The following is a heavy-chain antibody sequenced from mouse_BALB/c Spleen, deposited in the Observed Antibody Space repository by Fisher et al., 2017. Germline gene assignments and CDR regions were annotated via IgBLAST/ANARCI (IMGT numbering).Heavy chain of an antibody. V-gene: IGHV5-4*02. CDR3: ASGGPDYAMDY. Sequence: RFTISRDNAKNNLYLQMSSLKSEDTAMYYCASGGPDYAMDYWGQGTSVTVSS. J-gene: IGHJ4*01.